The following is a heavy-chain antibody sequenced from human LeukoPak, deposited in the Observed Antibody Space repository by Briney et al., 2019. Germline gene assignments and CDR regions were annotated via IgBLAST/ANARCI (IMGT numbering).Heavy chain of an antibody. Sequence: GVSLRLSCAASGFTFTTYSMNWVRQAPGKGLEWVSSITSSSTSVYYADSVKGRFTISRDNAKNSLYLQMISLRAEDTAVYYCAELGITMIGGVWGKGTTVTISS. D-gene: IGHD3-10*02. V-gene: IGHV3-21*01. J-gene: IGHJ6*04. CDR3: AELGITMIGGV. CDR2: ITSSSTSV. CDR1: GFTFTTYS.